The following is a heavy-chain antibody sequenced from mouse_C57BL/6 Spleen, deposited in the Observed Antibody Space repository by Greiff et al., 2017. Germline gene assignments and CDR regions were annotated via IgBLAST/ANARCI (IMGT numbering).Heavy chain of an antibody. J-gene: IGHJ2*01. D-gene: IGHD4-1*01. CDR1: GYSFTDYN. Sequence: VQLKESGPELVKPGASVKISCKASGYSFTDYNMNWVKQSNGKSLEWIGVINPNYGTTSYNQKFKDKATLTGDQSSSTAYMQLNSLTSEDSAVYYCARSLTGTYQILYYFDYWGQGTTLTVSS. V-gene: IGHV1-39*01. CDR2: INPNYGTT. CDR3: ARSLTGTYQILYYFDY.